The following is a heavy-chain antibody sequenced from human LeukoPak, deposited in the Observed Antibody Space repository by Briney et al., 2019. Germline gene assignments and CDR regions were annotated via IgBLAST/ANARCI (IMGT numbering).Heavy chain of an antibody. D-gene: IGHD2-15*01. J-gene: IGHJ4*02. V-gene: IGHV1-69*05. CDR3: GRKAGDCGGGSCYSIDY. CDR1: GGSFSSEA. CDR2: IIPIFGTA. Sequence: SVKVSCKAFGGSFSSEAISGVRQAPGQGLEWMGGIIPIFGTANYAQKFQGRVTITTDESTSTAYMEVSSLRSEDTAVYYCGRKAGDCGGGSCYSIDYWGQGTLVTVSS.